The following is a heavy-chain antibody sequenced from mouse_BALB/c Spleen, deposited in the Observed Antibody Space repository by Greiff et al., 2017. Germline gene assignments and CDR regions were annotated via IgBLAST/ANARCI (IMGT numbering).Heavy chain of an antibody. Sequence: QVQLQQSGAELVRPGASVKLSCKASGYTFTSYWINWVKQRPGQGLEWIGNIYPSDSYTNYNQKFKDKATLTVDKSSSTAYMQLSSPTSEDSAVYYCTRSGDYAFFDYWGQGTTLTVSS. CDR3: TRSGDYAFFDY. CDR2: IYPSDSYT. V-gene: IGHV1-69*02. CDR1: GYTFTSYW. D-gene: IGHD2-4*01. J-gene: IGHJ2*01.